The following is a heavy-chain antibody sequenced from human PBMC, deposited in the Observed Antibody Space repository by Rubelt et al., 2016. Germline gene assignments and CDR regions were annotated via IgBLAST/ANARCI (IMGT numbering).Heavy chain of an antibody. V-gene: IGHV4-59*01. D-gene: IGHD3-22*01. CDR1: GGSIRNYY. CDR2: IYYNGST. CDR3: ARDNFYDSPH. J-gene: IGHJ4*02. Sequence: QVQLQESGPGLGQPSETLSLTCTVSGGSIRNYYWSWIRQPPGKELEWIGYIYYNGSTNYNPSLKSRVTISVDTSKKQFSLTLKSVTAADTAVYYWARDNFYDSPHWGQGTLVTVSS.